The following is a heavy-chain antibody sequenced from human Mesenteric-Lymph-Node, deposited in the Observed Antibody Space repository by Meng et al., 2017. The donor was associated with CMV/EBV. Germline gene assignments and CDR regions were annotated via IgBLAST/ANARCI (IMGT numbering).Heavy chain of an antibody. D-gene: IGHD5-12*01. CDR1: GYTFTDYY. CDR3: ARGFSGDVFDF. Sequence: ASVKVSCKSSGYTFTDYYVHWVRQAPGQGLEWMGWISPNSGDTNYAQKFHGRVTMTRDMSISTASMELTSLTSDDAAVYYCARGFSGDVFDFWGQGTLVTVSS. V-gene: IGHV1-2*02. CDR2: ISPNSGDT. J-gene: IGHJ3*01.